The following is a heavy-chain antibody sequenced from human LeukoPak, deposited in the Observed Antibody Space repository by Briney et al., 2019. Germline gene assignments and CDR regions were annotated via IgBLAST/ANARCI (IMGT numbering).Heavy chain of an antibody. CDR2: VYYSGSI. Sequence: PSETLSLTCTASGGSINNYYWSWIRQPPGKGLEWIGSVYYSGSINYNPSIKSRVTISVDTSNNQFSLKLSSVTAADTAVYYCARLSRIAAAGAYSYHSMDVWGQGTTVTVSS. D-gene: IGHD6-13*01. V-gene: IGHV4-59*13. CDR1: GGSINNYY. J-gene: IGHJ6*02. CDR3: ARLSRIAAAGAYSYHSMDV.